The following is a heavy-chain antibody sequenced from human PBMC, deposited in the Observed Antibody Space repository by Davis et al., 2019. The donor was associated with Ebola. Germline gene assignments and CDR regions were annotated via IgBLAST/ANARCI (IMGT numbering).Heavy chain of an antibody. CDR2: IYRGGNT. Sequence: GGSLRLSCTASGFNVSSSYMSWIRQAPGKGLEWVAVIYRGGNTYYADSVKGRFTISRDNSKDTLELQMNSLRAEDTAVYYCAKASRQWQQFDYWGQGTLVTVSS. CDR3: AKASRQWQQFDY. D-gene: IGHD6-19*01. J-gene: IGHJ4*02. V-gene: IGHV3-53*01. CDR1: GFNVSSSY.